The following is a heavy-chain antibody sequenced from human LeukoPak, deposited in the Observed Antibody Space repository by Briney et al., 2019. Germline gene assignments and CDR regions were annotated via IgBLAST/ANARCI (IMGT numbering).Heavy chain of an antibody. D-gene: IGHD4-11*01. J-gene: IGHJ4*02. CDR1: GFTFSSYG. CDR2: ISGSGGST. Sequence: GGSLRLSCAASGFTFSSYGMSWVRQAPGKGLEWVSAISGSGGSTYYADSVKGRFTISRDNAKDTLYLQMNSLRAEDTAVYYCTGHHQAYSRTYWGQGTLVTVSS. CDR3: TGHHQAYSRTY. V-gene: IGHV3-23*01.